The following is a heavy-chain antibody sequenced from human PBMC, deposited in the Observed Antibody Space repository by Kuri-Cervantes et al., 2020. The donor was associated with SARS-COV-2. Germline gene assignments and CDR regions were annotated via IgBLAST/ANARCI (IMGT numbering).Heavy chain of an antibody. CDR1: GFTFSDYY. CDR3: ARPGSGYYYGDFDY. V-gene: IGHV3-11*04. Sequence: GESLKISCAASGFTFSDYYMSWIRQAPGKGLEWVSYISSSGSTIYYADSVKGRFTISRDNAKNSLYLQMNSLRAEDTAVYYCARPGSGYYYGDFDYWGQGTLVTVSS. J-gene: IGHJ4*02. D-gene: IGHD3-22*01. CDR2: ISSSGSTI.